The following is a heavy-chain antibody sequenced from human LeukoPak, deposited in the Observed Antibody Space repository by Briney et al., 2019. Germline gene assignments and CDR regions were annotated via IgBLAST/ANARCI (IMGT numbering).Heavy chain of an antibody. Sequence: KPSETLSLTCTVSGGSIGSSTYHWGWIRQPPGKGLEWIGEINHSGSTNYNPSLKSRVTISVDTSKNQFSLKLSSVTAADTAVYYCARAGRKFNSGYGIRYYYMDVWGKGTTVTVSS. D-gene: IGHD5-12*01. J-gene: IGHJ6*03. CDR2: INHSGST. CDR3: ARAGRKFNSGYGIRYYYMDV. CDR1: GGSIGSSTYH. V-gene: IGHV4-39*07.